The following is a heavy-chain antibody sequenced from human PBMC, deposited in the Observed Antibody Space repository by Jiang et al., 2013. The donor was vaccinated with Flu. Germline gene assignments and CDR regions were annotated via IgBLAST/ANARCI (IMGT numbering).Heavy chain of an antibody. Sequence: TFSGFSLNTSPMCVTWIRQPPGKALEWLALIDWSDDKYYSTSLKTRLTISKDTSKNQVVLTMTNMDPVDTATYYCTRTLRRTSGWYPPDYWGQGTLVTVSP. V-gene: IGHV2-70*01. D-gene: IGHD6-19*01. CDR1: GFSLNTSPMC. J-gene: IGHJ4*02. CDR3: TRTLRRTSGWYPPDY. CDR2: IDWSDDK.